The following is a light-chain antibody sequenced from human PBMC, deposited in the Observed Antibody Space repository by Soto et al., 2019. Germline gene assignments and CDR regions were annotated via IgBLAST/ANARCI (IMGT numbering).Light chain of an antibody. CDR1: SSDVGGNKY. Sequence: QSVLTQPASVSGSPGQLITISCTGTSSDVGGNKYVSWYQHYPGKAPKLMICDVSNRPSGVSNRFSGSKSGNTASLTISGLQAEDEADYYCSAFTGTTYVFGTGTKLTVL. V-gene: IGLV2-14*03. J-gene: IGLJ1*01. CDR3: SAFTGTTYV. CDR2: DVS.